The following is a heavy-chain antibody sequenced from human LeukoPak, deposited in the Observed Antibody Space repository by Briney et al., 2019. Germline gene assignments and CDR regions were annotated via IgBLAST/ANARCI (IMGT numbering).Heavy chain of an antibody. J-gene: IGHJ4*02. CDR1: GGTFSSNA. CDR2: IIPILGIA. Sequence: ASVKVSCKASGGTFSSNAISWVRQAPGQGLEWMGRIIPILGIANYAQKFQGRVTITADKSTSTAYMELSSLRSEDTAVYYCARGERRGYSSGWSDYWGQGTLVTVSS. CDR3: ARGERRGYSSGWSDY. D-gene: IGHD6-19*01. V-gene: IGHV1-69*04.